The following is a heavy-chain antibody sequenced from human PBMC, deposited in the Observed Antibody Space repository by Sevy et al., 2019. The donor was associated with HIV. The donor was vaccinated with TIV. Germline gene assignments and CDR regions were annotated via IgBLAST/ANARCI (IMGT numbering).Heavy chain of an antibody. D-gene: IGHD6-25*01. Sequence: SETLSLTCTVSGGSINSDHWNWIRQPPGKGLEWIGYVYYTGGTNYNPSLKNRVTISLDMSKKQFSLKLTSVTAADTAVYYCARDGSSGIQWFDYWGQGILVTVSS. CDR3: ARDGSSGIQWFDY. V-gene: IGHV4-59*12. J-gene: IGHJ4*02. CDR1: GGSINSDH. CDR2: VYYTGGT.